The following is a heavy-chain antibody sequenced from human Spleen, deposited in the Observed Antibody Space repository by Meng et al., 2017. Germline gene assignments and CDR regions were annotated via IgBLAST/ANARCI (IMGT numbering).Heavy chain of an antibody. V-gene: IGHV4-34*01. Sequence: QGQLQQWGAGLFKPSETLSLTCVVSGGSFSDYYWSWIRQPPGKGLEWIGEINHSGSTNYNPSLESRATISVDTSQNNLFLKLSSVTAADSAVYYCARGPTTMAHDFDYWGQGTLVTVSS. CDR2: INHSGST. D-gene: IGHD4-11*01. CDR3: ARGPTTMAHDFDY. CDR1: GGSFSDYY. J-gene: IGHJ4*02.